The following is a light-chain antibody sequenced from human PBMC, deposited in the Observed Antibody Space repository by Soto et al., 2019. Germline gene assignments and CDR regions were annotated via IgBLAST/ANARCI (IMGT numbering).Light chain of an antibody. CDR3: SSYTSSSTRV. Sequence: QSALTQPASVSGSPGQSITISCTGTSSDVGGYHYVSWYQQHPGTAPKLMIYDVSNRPSGVSNRFSCSKSGTTASLTISGLQAEDDADYYCSSYTSSSTRVFGGGTKVTVL. CDR1: SSDVGGYHY. J-gene: IGLJ2*01. CDR2: DVS. V-gene: IGLV2-14*01.